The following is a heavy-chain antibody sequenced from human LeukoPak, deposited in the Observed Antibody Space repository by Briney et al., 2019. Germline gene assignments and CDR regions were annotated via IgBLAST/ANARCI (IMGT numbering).Heavy chain of an antibody. Sequence: GGSLRLSCAASGFTVSDSFMTWVRQAPGKGLEWVSVIYVAGSTYYADSVKGRFTVSRDNSKNTLYLQMNSLRADDTAVYYCARDLVAGATTFAPGAIDYWGQGTLVTVSS. V-gene: IGHV3-53*01. CDR2: IYVAGST. J-gene: IGHJ4*02. CDR3: ARDLVAGATTFAPGAIDY. CDR1: GFTVSDSF. D-gene: IGHD1-26*01.